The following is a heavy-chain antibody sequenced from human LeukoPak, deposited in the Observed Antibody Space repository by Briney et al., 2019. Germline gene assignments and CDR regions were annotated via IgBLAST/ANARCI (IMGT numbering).Heavy chain of an antibody. V-gene: IGHV1-46*01. D-gene: IGHD2-2*01. CDR1: GYTFTSYY. CDR3: ARDMGGGVVVVPAATGYYYYGMDV. CDR2: INPSGGST. J-gene: IGHJ6*02. Sequence: ASVKASCKASGYTFTSYYMHWVRQAPGQGLEWMGIINPSGGSTSYAQKFQGRVTMTRDTSTSTVYMELSSLRSEDTAVYYCARDMGGGVVVVPAATGYYYYGMDVWGQGTTVTVSS.